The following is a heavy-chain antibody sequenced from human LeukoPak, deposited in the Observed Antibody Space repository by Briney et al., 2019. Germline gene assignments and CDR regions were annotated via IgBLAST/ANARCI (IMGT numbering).Heavy chain of an antibody. CDR3: ARDPTGDSIVGARLFDY. J-gene: IGHJ4*02. CDR1: GFTFGSYS. V-gene: IGHV3-21*01. D-gene: IGHD1-26*01. Sequence: GGSLRLSCAASGFTFGSYSMNWVRQAPGKGLEWVSSISSSSSYIYYADSVKGRFTISRDNAKNSLYLQMNSLRAEDTAVYYCARDPTGDSIVGARLFDYWGQGTLVTVSS. CDR2: ISSSSSYI.